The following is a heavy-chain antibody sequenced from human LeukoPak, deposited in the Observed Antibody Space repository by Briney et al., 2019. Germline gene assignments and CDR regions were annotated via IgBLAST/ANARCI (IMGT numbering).Heavy chain of an antibody. Sequence: SETLSLTCTVPGGSISSGSYYWSWIRQPAGKGLEWIGRIYTSGSTNYNPSLKSRVTISVDTSKNQFSLKLSSVTAADTAVYYCARSSRDYYDSSGYSFDYWGQGTLVTVSS. CDR1: GGSISSGSYY. CDR2: IYTSGST. V-gene: IGHV4-61*02. CDR3: ARSSRDYYDSSGYSFDY. D-gene: IGHD3-22*01. J-gene: IGHJ4*02.